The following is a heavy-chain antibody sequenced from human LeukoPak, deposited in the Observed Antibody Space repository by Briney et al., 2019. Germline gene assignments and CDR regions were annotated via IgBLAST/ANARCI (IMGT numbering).Heavy chain of an antibody. CDR2: ISSSSSYI. Sequence: PGGSLRLSCAASGFTFSSYSMNWVRQAPGKGLEWVSSISSSSSYIYYADSVKGRFTISRDNAKNSLYLQMNSLRAEDTAVYYCASLKLRFLEWLGQSHYGMDVWGQGTTVTVSS. D-gene: IGHD3-3*01. CDR1: GFTFSSYS. V-gene: IGHV3-21*01. CDR3: ASLKLRFLEWLGQSHYGMDV. J-gene: IGHJ6*02.